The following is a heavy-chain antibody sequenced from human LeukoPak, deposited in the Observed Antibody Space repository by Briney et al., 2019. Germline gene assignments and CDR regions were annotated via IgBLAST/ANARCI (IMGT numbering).Heavy chain of an antibody. J-gene: IGHJ5*02. CDR2: IYHSGST. CDR1: GYSISSGYY. Sequence: SETLSLTCTVSGYSISSGYYWGWIRQPPGKGLEWIGSIYHSGSTYYNPSLKSRVTISVDTSKNQFSLKLSSVTAADTAVYYCARDQIQLWERYNWFDPWGQGTLVTVSS. CDR3: ARDQIQLWERYNWFDP. V-gene: IGHV4-38-2*02. D-gene: IGHD5-18*01.